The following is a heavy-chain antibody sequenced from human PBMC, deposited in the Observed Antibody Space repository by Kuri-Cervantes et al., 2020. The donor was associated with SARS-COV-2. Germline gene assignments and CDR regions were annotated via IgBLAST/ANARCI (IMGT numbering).Heavy chain of an antibody. CDR1: GYTFTSYY. CDR2: INPSGGST. V-gene: IGHV1-46*01. J-gene: IGHJ4*02. Sequence: ASVKVSCKASGYTFTSYYMHWVRQAPGQGLEGMGIINPSGGSTSYAQKFQGRVTMTRDTSTSTVYMELSSLRSEDTAVYYCAREQGLATALVFSFDYWGQGTLVTVSS. CDR3: AREQGLATALVFSFDY. D-gene: IGHD2-21*02.